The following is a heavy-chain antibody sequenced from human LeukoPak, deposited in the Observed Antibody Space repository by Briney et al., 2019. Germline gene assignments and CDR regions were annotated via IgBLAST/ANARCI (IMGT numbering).Heavy chain of an antibody. D-gene: IGHD6-6*01. V-gene: IGHV3-66*02. Sequence: LAGGSLRLSCAASGFTVSSNYMSWVRQAPGKGLEWVSVIYSGGSTYYAESVKGRFTIPRDNSKNTLYLQMNILRAEDTAVYYCVSIGSSRREGYWGQGTLVTVSS. J-gene: IGHJ4*02. CDR3: VSIGSSRREGY. CDR2: IYSGGST. CDR1: GFTVSSNY.